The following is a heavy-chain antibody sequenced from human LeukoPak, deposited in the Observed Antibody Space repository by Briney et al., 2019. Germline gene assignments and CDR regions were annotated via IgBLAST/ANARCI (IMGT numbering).Heavy chain of an antibody. J-gene: IGHJ3*02. D-gene: IGHD3-22*01. CDR3: AREGYYDSSGYFQRHDAFDI. CDR1: DGSISRYY. CDR2: FYSGST. Sequence: SETLSLTCTVSDGSISRYYWSWIRQPPGKGLEWIGYFYSGSTNYNPSLKGRVAISVDTSQNQFSLKATSVTAADTAVYYCAREGYYDSSGYFQRHDAFDIWGQGTMVTVSS. V-gene: IGHV4-4*08.